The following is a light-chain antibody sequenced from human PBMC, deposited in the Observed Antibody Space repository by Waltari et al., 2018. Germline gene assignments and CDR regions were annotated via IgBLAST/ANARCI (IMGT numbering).Light chain of an antibody. V-gene: IGLV2-23*01. Sequence: QSALTQPASVSGSPGQSITISCTGTSSDVGGYNLVSWYQQHPGKAPRLIIYEGNKWPSGVSHRFSVSKPGNTASLTIAGCQAEDEADYYCCSFAGSTTWVFGGGTTLTVL. CDR3: CSFAGSTTWV. CDR1: SSDVGGYNL. CDR2: EGN. J-gene: IGLJ3*02.